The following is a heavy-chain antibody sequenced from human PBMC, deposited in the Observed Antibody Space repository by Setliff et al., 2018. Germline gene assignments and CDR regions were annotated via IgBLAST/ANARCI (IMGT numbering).Heavy chain of an antibody. J-gene: IGHJ6*02. CDR1: GGSISSNY. Sequence: PSETLSLTCTVSGGSISSNYWSWVRQAPGKGLEWIGSIYYSGSTNYNPSLKSRVTISVDTSKNQFSLKLSSLTAADTAVHYCARGFGYYYDSSCYYFHYGMDVWGQGTTFTVSS. D-gene: IGHD3-22*01. CDR3: ARGFGYYYDSSCYYFHYGMDV. V-gene: IGHV4-59*01. CDR2: IYYSGST.